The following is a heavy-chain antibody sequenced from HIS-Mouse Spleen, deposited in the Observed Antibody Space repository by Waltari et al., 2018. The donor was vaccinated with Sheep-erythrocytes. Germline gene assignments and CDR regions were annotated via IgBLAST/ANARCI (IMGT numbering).Heavy chain of an antibody. J-gene: IGHJ3*02. Sequence: QVQLVESGGGVVQPGRSLRLSCAASGFTFSSYAMHWVRQAPGKGLEWVAVISYDGSNKYYEDSVKGRFTISRDNSKNTLYLQMNSLRAEDTAVYYCARDITMIVVVITWAFDIWGQGTMVTVSS. CDR2: ISYDGSNK. D-gene: IGHD3-22*01. CDR1: GFTFSSYA. V-gene: IGHV3-30-3*01. CDR3: ARDITMIVVVITWAFDI.